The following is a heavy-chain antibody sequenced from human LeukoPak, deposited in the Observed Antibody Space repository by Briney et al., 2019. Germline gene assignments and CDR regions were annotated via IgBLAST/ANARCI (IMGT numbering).Heavy chain of an antibody. CDR1: GGSISAYY. J-gene: IGHJ6*03. V-gene: IGHV4-59*13. D-gene: IGHD3-10*01. Sequence: PSETLSLTCTVSGGSISAYYWSWIRRPPGKGLEWIGYMYYSGSSNYNPSLKSRVTISVDTSKNQFSLKLNSVTAADTAVYYRARDYYGHYYMDVWGKGTTVTISS. CDR3: ARDYYGHYYMDV. CDR2: MYYSGSS.